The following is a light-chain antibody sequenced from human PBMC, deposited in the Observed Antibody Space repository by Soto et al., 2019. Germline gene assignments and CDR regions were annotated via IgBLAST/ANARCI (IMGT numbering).Light chain of an antibody. CDR1: SSDVGGYNY. J-gene: IGLJ1*01. V-gene: IGLV2-14*01. Sequence: QSVLTQPASVSGSPGQSIAISCTGTSSDVGGYNYVSWYQQHPGKAPKLITHEVSDRPSGISDRFSGSKSGNTASLTISGLQADDEADYYCCSHTSYTPRVFGPGTKVTVL. CDR2: EVS. CDR3: CSHTSYTPRV.